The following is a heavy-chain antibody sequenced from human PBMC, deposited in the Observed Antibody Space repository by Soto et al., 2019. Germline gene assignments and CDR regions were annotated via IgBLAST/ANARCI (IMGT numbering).Heavy chain of an antibody. CDR3: ARHVGIPVIWFDL. D-gene: IGHD1-26*01. Sequence: QVQLQESGPGLVKPSETLSLACTVSGDSISNYYWSWIRQPPGKGLEWIGYVYPSGSTEYNPSLKSRVTVSVDPSKNHLSLELSSLAAADTAVYYCARHVGIPVIWFDLWGQGTLVTVSS. CDR1: GDSISNYY. V-gene: IGHV4-59*08. CDR2: VYPSGST. J-gene: IGHJ5*02.